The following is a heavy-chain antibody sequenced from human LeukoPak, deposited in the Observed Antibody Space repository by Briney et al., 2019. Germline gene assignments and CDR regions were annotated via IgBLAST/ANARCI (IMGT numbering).Heavy chain of an antibody. V-gene: IGHV3-23*01. J-gene: IGHJ4*02. CDR3: ARDPPAVAANTYG. CDR1: GFTFSSYA. D-gene: IGHD6-6*01. CDR2: IRGSGDRT. Sequence: PGGSLRLSCAASGFTFSSYAMSWVRQAPGKGLEWVSLIRGSGDRTYYADSVKGRFTISRDNSKDTVYLQMNSLRVDDTAVYYCARDPPAVAANTYGWGQGTLVTVSS.